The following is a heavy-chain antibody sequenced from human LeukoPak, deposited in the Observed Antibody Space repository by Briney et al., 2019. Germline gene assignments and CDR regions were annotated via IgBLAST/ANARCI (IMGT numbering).Heavy chain of an antibody. V-gene: IGHV4-34*01. CDR3: ARGTRGPLVRRITIFDY. CDR1: GGSFSGYY. J-gene: IGHJ4*02. D-gene: IGHD3-10*01. CDR2: INHSGST. Sequence: SETLSLTCAVYGGSFSGYYWSWIRQPPGKGLEWIGEINHSGSTNYNPSLKSRVTISVDTSKDQFSLKLTSVTPADTAVYYCARGTRGPLVRRITIFDYWGQGTLVTVSS.